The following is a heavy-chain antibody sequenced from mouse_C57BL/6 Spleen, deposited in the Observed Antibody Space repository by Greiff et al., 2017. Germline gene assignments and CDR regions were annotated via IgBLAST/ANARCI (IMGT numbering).Heavy chain of an antibody. V-gene: IGHV3-8*01. J-gene: IGHJ1*03. CDR1: GYSITSDY. D-gene: IGHD2-2*01. CDR2: ISYSGST. Sequence: EVKLVESGPGLAKPSQTLSLTCSVTGYSITSDYWNWIRKFPGNKLEYMGYISYSGSTYYNPSHKSRISITRDTSKNQYYLQLNSVTTEDTATYYCARYGYDVPWYFDVWGTGTTVTVSS. CDR3: ARYGYDVPWYFDV.